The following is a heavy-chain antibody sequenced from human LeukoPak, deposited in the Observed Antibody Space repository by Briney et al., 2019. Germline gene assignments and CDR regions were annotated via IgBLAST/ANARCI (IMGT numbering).Heavy chain of an antibody. Sequence: GESLKISCKGSGYGFTSYWIGWVRQMPGKGLEWMGIIYPGDSDTRYSPSFQGQVTISADKSISTAYLQWSSLKASDTAMYYCARLRGYDILTGYPFDYWGQGTLVTVSS. V-gene: IGHV5-51*01. CDR3: ARLRGYDILTGYPFDY. J-gene: IGHJ4*02. CDR2: IYPGDSDT. CDR1: GYGFTSYW. D-gene: IGHD3-9*01.